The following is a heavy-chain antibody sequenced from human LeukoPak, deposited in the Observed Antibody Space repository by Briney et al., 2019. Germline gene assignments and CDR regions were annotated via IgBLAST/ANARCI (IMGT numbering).Heavy chain of an antibody. V-gene: IGHV3-33*08. CDR3: ARGYNSRAATTDCCPLDY. Sequence: PRGSLRLSCAASGFTFSSYGMHWVRQAPGKGLEWVAVIWYGGSNKYYADSVKGRFTISRDNSRNTLYLQMNSLRAEDTAVYFCARGYNSRAATTDCCPLDYWGQGTLVTVSS. CDR2: IWYGGSNK. J-gene: IGHJ4*02. CDR1: GFTFSSYG. D-gene: IGHD1-26*01.